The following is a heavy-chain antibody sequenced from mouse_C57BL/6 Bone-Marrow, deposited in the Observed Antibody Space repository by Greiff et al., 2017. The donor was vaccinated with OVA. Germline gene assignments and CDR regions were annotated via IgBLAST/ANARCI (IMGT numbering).Heavy chain of an antibody. CDR2: INPNNGGT. D-gene: IGHD2-4*01. V-gene: IGHV1-22*01. CDR1: GYTFTDYN. CDR3: ARDYDYDEAMDY. J-gene: IGHJ4*01. Sequence: EVQLQQSGPELVKPGASVKMSCKASGYTFTDYNMHWVKQSHGKSFEWIGYINPNNGGTSYNQKFKGKATLTVNKSSSTAYMELRSLTSEDSAVYYCARDYDYDEAMDYWGQGTSVTVSS.